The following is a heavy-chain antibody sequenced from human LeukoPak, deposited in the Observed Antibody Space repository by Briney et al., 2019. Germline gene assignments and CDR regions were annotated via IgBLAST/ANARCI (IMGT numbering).Heavy chain of an antibody. CDR2: INPSGGGT. D-gene: IGHD3-22*01. Sequence: ASVKVSCKASGYTFTNYYMHWVRQAPGQGLEWMGIINPSGGGTTYAQKFQGRVSMTRDTSTSTFYMDLSSLRSEDTAVYYCARHPSNYYDSSGYDAFDIWGQGTMVTVSS. J-gene: IGHJ3*02. CDR1: GYTFTNYY. V-gene: IGHV1-46*01. CDR3: ARHPSNYYDSSGYDAFDI.